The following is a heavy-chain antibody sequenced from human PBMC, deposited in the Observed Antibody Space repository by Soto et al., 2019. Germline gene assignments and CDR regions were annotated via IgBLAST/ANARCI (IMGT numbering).Heavy chain of an antibody. D-gene: IGHD1-1*01. Sequence: QVHLQESGPGLVAPSGTLSLTCTLSGGSVRAPDWWNWVRQSPDKGREWIAEVHISGHSNYNPSLRSRVSVSIDSSKNQFYLNLNSVIAADTAIYYCARVRQGCSANNCYFDPWGQGTQVTISS. V-gene: IGHV4-4*02. CDR2: VHISGHS. J-gene: IGHJ5*01. CDR1: GGSVRAPDW. CDR3: ARVRQGCSANNCYFDP.